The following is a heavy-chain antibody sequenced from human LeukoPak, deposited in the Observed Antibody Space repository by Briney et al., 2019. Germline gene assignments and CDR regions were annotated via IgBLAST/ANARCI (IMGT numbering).Heavy chain of an antibody. D-gene: IGHD6-13*01. CDR2: ISGSGGTT. J-gene: IGHJ4*02. V-gene: IGHV3-23*01. CDR1: GFTFSNYA. CDR3: AKGGSNWRDFDY. Sequence: GGSLRLSCAASGFTFSNYAMSWVRQAPGKGLEWVSSISGSGGTTYYADSVKGRFTISRDNSKNTLYLQMNGLRADDTAVYYCAKGGSNWRDFDYWGQGTLVTVSS.